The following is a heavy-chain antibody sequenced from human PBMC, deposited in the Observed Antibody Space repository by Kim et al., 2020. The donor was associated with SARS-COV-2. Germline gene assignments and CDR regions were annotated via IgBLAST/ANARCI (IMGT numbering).Heavy chain of an antibody. CDR1: GFTFDDYA. CDR3: AKDIGHSSTVTPELGY. J-gene: IGHJ4*02. D-gene: IGHD4-17*01. CDR2: ISWNSGSI. Sequence: GGSLRLSCAASGFTFDDYAMHWVRQAPGKGLEWVSGISWNSGSIGYADSVKGRFTISRDNAKNSLYLQMNSLRAEDTALYYCAKDIGHSSTVTPELGYWGQGTLVTVSS. V-gene: IGHV3-9*01.